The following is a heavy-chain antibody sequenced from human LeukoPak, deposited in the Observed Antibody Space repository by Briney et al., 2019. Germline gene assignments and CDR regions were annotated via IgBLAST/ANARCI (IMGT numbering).Heavy chain of an antibody. V-gene: IGHV1-2*02. Sequence: ASVKVSCXASGYTFTGYYMHWVRQAPGQGLEWMGWINPNSGGTNYAQKFQGRVTMTRDTSISTAYMELSRLRSDDTAVYYCASLWGEWEQLDYWGQGTLVTVSS. CDR2: INPNSGGT. D-gene: IGHD1-26*01. CDR1: GYTFTGYY. J-gene: IGHJ4*02. CDR3: ASLWGEWEQLDY.